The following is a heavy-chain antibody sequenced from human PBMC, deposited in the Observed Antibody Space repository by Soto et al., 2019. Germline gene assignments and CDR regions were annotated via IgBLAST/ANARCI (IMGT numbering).Heavy chain of an antibody. CDR3: ARVETRGWWIVY. V-gene: IGHV1-46*03. CDR1: GYTFTSYY. D-gene: IGHD6-19*01. CDR2: INPRGGST. J-gene: IGHJ4*02. Sequence: ASVKVSCKASGYTFTSYYMHWVRQAPGQGLEWMGIINPRGGSTSYAQKFQGRVTMTRDTSTSTVYMELSSLRSEDTAVYYCARVETRGWWIVYWGQGTLVTVSS.